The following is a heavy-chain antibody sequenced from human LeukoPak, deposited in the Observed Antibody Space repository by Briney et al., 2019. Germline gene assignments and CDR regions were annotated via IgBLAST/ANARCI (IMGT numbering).Heavy chain of an antibody. D-gene: IGHD6-13*01. CDR3: ARQYGSWYTFYFQH. Sequence: KPSETLSLTCTVSGGSISSSSYYWGWIRKPPGKGLAWIGSIYYSGSTYYNPSLKSRVTISVDTSKNQFSLKLSSVTAADTAVYYCARQYGSWYTFYFQHWGQGTLVTVSS. CDR2: IYYSGST. CDR1: GGSISSSSYY. J-gene: IGHJ1*01. V-gene: IGHV4-39*01.